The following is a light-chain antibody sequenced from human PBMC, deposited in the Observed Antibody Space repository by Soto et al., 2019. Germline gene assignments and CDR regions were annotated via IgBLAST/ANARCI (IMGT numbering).Light chain of an antibody. Sequence: DIQMTQAPSPLSASVGDRVTITCRASQNINAWLSWYQQKPGKAPKLLIYDASSLESGVPSRVSGSGSGKEFTLTFSSLEPYNFGSYHCHQYHSRTLGQGSKVDMK. CDR1: QNINAW. CDR3: HQYHSRT. V-gene: IGKV1-5*01. CDR2: DAS. J-gene: IGKJ1*01.